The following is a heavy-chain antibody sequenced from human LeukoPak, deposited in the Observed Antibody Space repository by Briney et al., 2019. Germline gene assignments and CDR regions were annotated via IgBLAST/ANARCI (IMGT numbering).Heavy chain of an antibody. V-gene: IGHV4-31*03. CDR3: ARATSDYYSDSDFDY. J-gene: IGHJ4*02. CDR1: GGSISSGGYY. Sequence: SQTLSLTCTVSGGSISSGGYYWSWIRQHPGKGLEWIGYIYFSGSTYYNPSLKSRITISVDTSKNQFSLRLSSVTAADTAVYYYARATSDYYSDSDFDYWGQGTLVTVSS. CDR2: IYFSGST. D-gene: IGHD4-11*01.